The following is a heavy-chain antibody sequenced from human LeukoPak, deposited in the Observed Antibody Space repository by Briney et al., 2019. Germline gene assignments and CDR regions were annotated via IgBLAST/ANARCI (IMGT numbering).Heavy chain of an antibody. CDR3: ARVGSGGSCYDY. CDR1: GFTFSTYW. Sequence: GGSLRLSCAASGFTFSTYWMHWVRQAPGKGLVWVSHINSDGSSTSYADSVKGRFTISRDNAKNTLYLQMNSLRAEDTAVYYCARVGSGGSCYDYWGQGTLVTVSS. V-gene: IGHV3-74*01. D-gene: IGHD2-15*01. J-gene: IGHJ4*02. CDR2: INSDGSST.